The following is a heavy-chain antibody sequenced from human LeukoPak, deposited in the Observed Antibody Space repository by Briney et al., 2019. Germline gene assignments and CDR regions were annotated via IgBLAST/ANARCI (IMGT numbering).Heavy chain of an antibody. V-gene: IGHV3-48*04. CDR2: IGISGGNT. J-gene: IGHJ4*02. Sequence: PGGSLRLSCAASGFTFSSYGMTWVRQAPGKGLEWISYIGISGGNTKYADSLKGRFTISGDNAPNSLYMQMSSRRVEDSAVYYCAREHNYAFDNWGQGTLVIVSS. D-gene: IGHD1-1*01. CDR3: AREHNYAFDN. CDR1: GFTFSSYG.